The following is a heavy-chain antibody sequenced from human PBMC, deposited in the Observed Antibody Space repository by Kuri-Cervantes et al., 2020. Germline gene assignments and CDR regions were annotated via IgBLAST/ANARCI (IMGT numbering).Heavy chain of an antibody. J-gene: IGHJ4*02. CDR2: IYTSRST. Sequence: GSLRLSCTVSGGSVSSYYWSWIRQPAGKRLDCIGRIYTSRSTNYNPSLKSRVTMSVGTSKNQISLKLTSVTAADTAVYYCAGDSGWYGAVGFSEKWGQGTLVTVSS. CDR1: GGSVSSYY. CDR3: AGDSGWYGAVGFSEK. V-gene: IGHV4-4*07. D-gene: IGHD6-19*01.